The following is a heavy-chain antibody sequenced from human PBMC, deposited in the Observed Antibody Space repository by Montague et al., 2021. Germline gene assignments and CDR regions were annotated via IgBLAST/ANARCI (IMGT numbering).Heavy chain of an antibody. CDR2: IFYSGNT. J-gene: IGHJ3*01. V-gene: IGHV4-31*03. Sequence: TLSLTCTVSGGSISSGGYYWSWIRQLPGKGLEWIGYIFYSGNTYYNPSLKSRVTISVDTSKNQFSLTLSSVTAADTAVYYCARAEDYYGSGHYRGFDFWGQGTMVTVSS. CDR1: GGSISSGGYY. CDR3: ARAEDYYGSGHYRGFDF. D-gene: IGHD3-10*01.